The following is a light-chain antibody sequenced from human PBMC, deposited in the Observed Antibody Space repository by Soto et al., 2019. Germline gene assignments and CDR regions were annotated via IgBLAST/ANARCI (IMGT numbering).Light chain of an antibody. J-gene: IGLJ1*01. CDR3: SSYTTSSTV. V-gene: IGLV2-14*01. CDR2: EVT. Sequence: QSALTQPASVSGSPGQSITISCNETSSDGADYKDVSWYQQHPGNAPKLMIYEVTYRPSGVSNRFSGSKSGNTASLTISGLQAEDEAEYYCSSYTTSSTVFGTGTKLTVL. CDR1: SSDGADYKD.